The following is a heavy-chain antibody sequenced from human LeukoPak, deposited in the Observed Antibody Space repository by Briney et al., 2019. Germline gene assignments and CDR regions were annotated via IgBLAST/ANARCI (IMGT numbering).Heavy chain of an antibody. V-gene: IGHV4-59*01. Sequence: KPSETLSLTCTVSGASITSYYWSWIRQPPGKGLEWIGYIYYSGSTNYNPSLKSRVTISGDTSKNQFSLKLSSVTAADTAVYYCARDKGLAAAGHWYFDLWGRGTLVTVSS. CDR3: ARDKGLAAAGHWYFDL. D-gene: IGHD6-13*01. CDR2: IYYSGST. J-gene: IGHJ2*01. CDR1: GASITSYY.